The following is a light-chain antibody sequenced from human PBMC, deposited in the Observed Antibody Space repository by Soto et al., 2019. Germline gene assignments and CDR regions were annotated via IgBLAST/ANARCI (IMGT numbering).Light chain of an antibody. V-gene: IGKV1-6*02. CDR1: QAIGDD. CDR2: VAS. J-gene: IGKJ4*01. Sequence: AIQMTQSPSSLSASVGDRVTITCRASQAIGDDLGWYQQKPGKAPNLLIYVASSLQSGVPSRFSGSGSGTDFTLTISSLQPEDFATYYCLQDYHYPLTFGGGTKVEIK. CDR3: LQDYHYPLT.